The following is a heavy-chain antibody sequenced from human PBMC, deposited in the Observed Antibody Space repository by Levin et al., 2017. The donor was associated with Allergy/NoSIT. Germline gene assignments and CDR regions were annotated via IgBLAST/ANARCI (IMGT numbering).Heavy chain of an antibody. CDR2: IDWDDDK. J-gene: IGHJ6*02. V-gene: IGHV2-70*11. D-gene: IGHD5-18*01. CDR1: GFSLSTSGMC. Sequence: SGPTLVKPTQTLTLTCTFSGFSLSTSGMCVTWIRQPPGKALEWLARIDWDDDKYYSTSLKTRLTISKDTSKNQVVLTMTNMDPVDTATYYCARIPHLGHRYGYCYGMDVWGQGATVTVSS. CDR3: ARIPHLGHRYGYCYGMDV.